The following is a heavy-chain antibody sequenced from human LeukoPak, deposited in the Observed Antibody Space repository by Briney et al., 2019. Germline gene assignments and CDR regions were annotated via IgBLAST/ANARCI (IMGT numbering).Heavy chain of an antibody. CDR3: ARGRLWLV. CDR2: INHSGST. J-gene: IGHJ4*02. Sequence: SETLSLTCAVYGGSFSGYYWSWIRQPPGKGLEWIGEINHSGSTNYNPSLKSRVTISVDTSKNQFSLKLSSVTAADTAVYYCARGRLWLVCGQGTLVTVSS. V-gene: IGHV4-34*01. CDR1: GGSFSGYY. D-gene: IGHD3-10*01.